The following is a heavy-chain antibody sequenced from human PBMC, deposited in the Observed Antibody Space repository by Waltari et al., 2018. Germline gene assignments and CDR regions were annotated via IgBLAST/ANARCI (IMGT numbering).Heavy chain of an antibody. J-gene: IGHJ5*02. CDR2: ISYDGSNK. D-gene: IGHD6-13*01. CDR1: GFTFRSYA. V-gene: IGHV3-30-3*01. CDR3: ARDVIAAAGTGWFDP. Sequence: QVQLVESGGGVVQPGRSLRLSCAASGFTFRSYAMHWVRQAPGKGLEWVAVISYDGSNKYYADSVKGRFTISRDNSKNTLYLQMNSLRAEDTAVYYCARDVIAAAGTGWFDPWGQGTLVTVSS.